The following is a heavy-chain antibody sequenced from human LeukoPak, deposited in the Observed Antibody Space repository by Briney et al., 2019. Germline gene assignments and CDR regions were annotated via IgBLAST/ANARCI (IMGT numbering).Heavy chain of an antibody. Sequence: GASVKVSCKASGYTFINYGLVWVRQAPGHGLEWMGWISPEKGDTNYAQNFLDRVTMTTDTSRGTAYMELRSLTSDDTAVYYCARVFGYYYFYMDVWGEGTTVTISS. V-gene: IGHV1-18*01. D-gene: IGHD3/OR15-3a*01. CDR2: ISPEKGDT. CDR3: ARVFGYYYFYMDV. J-gene: IGHJ6*03. CDR1: GYTFINYG.